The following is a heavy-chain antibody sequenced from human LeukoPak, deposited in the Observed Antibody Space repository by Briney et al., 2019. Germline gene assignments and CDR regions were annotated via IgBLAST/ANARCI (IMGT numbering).Heavy chain of an antibody. J-gene: IGHJ4*02. V-gene: IGHV3-23*01. CDR2: ISGSGSST. D-gene: IGHD1-1*01. Sequence: PGGSLRLSCAASGFTFSSYDMGWVRQAPGKGLEWVSAISGSGSSTYYADSVKGRFTISRDNSKNTLYLQMSSLRSEDTAVYYCAILNDVPTQTYFDYWGQGTLVTVSS. CDR1: GFTFSSYD. CDR3: AILNDVPTQTYFDY.